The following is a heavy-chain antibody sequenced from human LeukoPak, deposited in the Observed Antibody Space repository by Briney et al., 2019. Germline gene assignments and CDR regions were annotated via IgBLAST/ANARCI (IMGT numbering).Heavy chain of an antibody. CDR2: IYYSGST. Sequence: SETLSLTCTVSGGSISSGGYYWSWIRQHPGTGLEWIGYIYYSGSTYYNPSLKSRVTISVDTSKNQFSLKLSSVTAADTAVYYCARAYLQPEDYFDYWGQGILVTVSS. CDR1: GGSISSGGYY. V-gene: IGHV4-31*03. J-gene: IGHJ4*02. D-gene: IGHD1-1*01. CDR3: ARAYLQPEDYFDY.